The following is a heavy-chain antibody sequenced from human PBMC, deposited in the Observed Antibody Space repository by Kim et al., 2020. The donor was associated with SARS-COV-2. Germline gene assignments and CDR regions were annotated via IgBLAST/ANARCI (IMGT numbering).Heavy chain of an antibody. Sequence: SGKGLFTISRDNAKNSLYLQMNTLRAEDTAVYYCARDRCSGGSCYPGTIDYWGQGTVVSVSS. V-gene: IGHV3-48*03. J-gene: IGHJ4*02. D-gene: IGHD2-15*01. CDR3: ARDRCSGGSCYPGTIDY.